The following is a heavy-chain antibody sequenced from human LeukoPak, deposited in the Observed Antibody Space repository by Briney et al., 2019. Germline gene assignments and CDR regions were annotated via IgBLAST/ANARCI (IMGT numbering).Heavy chain of an antibody. CDR2: INPNSGGT. D-gene: IGHD4/OR15-4a*01. Sequence: GASVKVSCKASGYTFTGYYMHWVRQAPGQGLEWMGWINPNSGGTNYAQKFQGRVTMTRDTSISTAYMELSRLRSDDTAVYYCARLDYGRFRPDYYYYMDVWGKGTTVTISS. V-gene: IGHV1-2*02. CDR3: ARLDYGRFRPDYYYYMDV. J-gene: IGHJ6*03. CDR1: GYTFTGYY.